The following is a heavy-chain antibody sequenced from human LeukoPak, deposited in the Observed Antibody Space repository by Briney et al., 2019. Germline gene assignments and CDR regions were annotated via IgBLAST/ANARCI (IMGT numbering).Heavy chain of an antibody. Sequence: PSETLSLTCAVYGGSFSGYYWSWIRQPAGKGLEWIGRIYTSGSTNYNPSLKSRVTISVDTSKNQFSLKLSSVTAADTAVYYCARDDGTGHSNYWGQGTLVTVSS. CDR1: GGSFSGYY. D-gene: IGHD1-1*01. J-gene: IGHJ4*02. CDR2: IYTSGST. CDR3: ARDDGTGHSNY. V-gene: IGHV4-4*07.